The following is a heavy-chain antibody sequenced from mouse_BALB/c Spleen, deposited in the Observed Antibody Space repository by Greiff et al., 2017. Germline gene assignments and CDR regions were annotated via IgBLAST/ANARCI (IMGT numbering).Heavy chain of an antibody. Sequence: QVQLQQPGAELVRPGASVKLSCKASGYTFTSYWINWVKQRPGQGLEWIGNIYPSDSYTNYNQKFKDKATLTVDKSSSTAYMQLSSPTSEDSAVYYCTRGDYDYDYFDYWGQGTTLTVSS. V-gene: IGHV1-69*02. J-gene: IGHJ2*01. D-gene: IGHD2-4*01. CDR3: TRGDYDYDYFDY. CDR2: IYPSDSYT. CDR1: GYTFTSYW.